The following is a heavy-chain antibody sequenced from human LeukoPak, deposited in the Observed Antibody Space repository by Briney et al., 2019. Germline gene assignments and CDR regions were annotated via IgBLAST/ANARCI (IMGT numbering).Heavy chain of an antibody. CDR3: ARERFDGGKDAFDI. D-gene: IGHD4-23*01. CDR1: GFTVSSNY. V-gene: IGHV3-66*01. CDR2: IYSGAST. J-gene: IGHJ3*02. Sequence: TGGSLRLSCAASGFTVSSNYMSWVRQPPGKGLEWVSIIYSGASTYYADSVKGRFTISRDNSKNTVYLQMNSLRVEDTAVYYCARERFDGGKDAFDIWGQGTMVTVSS.